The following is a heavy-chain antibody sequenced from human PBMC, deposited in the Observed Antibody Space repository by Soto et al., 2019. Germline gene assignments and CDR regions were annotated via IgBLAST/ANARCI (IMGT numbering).Heavy chain of an antibody. D-gene: IGHD3-10*01. CDR2: INDSGNI. V-gene: IGHV4-34*02. Sequence: QVQLQQWGAGLLKPSETLSLTCAVYGGSFSGYQWTWIRQTPEMGLEWIGEINDSGNINYNPSLKSRVTILVDTAKKQISLTLSSVTAADTAVYYCARGLILWFGELSRRGGYYYYMDVWGKGTTVTVSS. CDR1: GGSFSGYQ. CDR3: ARGLILWFGELSRRGGYYYYMDV. J-gene: IGHJ6*03.